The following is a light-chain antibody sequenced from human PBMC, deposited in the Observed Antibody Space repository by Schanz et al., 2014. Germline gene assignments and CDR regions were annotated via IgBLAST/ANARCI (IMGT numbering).Light chain of an antibody. J-gene: IGKJ2*01. CDR3: QQYHNRYT. Sequence: EIVMTQSPGTLSVSPGERATLSCRASQSVSSNLAWYQQNPGQAPRLLMYGSSTRATGIPARFSGRGSGTEFTLTISSLQAEDFAVYYCQQYHNRYTFGQGTKLEIK. V-gene: IGKV3-15*01. CDR2: GSS. CDR1: QSVSSN.